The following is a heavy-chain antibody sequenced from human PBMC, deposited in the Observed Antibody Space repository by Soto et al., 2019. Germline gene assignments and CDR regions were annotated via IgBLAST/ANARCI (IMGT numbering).Heavy chain of an antibody. D-gene: IGHD6-19*01. V-gene: IGHV3-72*01. CDR3: AMLGGWSGGSSGMDV. Sequence: EVQLVESGGGLVQPGGSLRLSCAASGLIFSDYHMDWVRQAPGKGLEWIGRIRRKANSYTTEYAASVKGRFTISRDDSKNSLYLQMNSLEGEDTAVYYCAMLGGWSGGSSGMDVWGHGTTVTVSS. CDR1: GLIFSDYH. J-gene: IGHJ6*02. CDR2: IRRKANSYTT.